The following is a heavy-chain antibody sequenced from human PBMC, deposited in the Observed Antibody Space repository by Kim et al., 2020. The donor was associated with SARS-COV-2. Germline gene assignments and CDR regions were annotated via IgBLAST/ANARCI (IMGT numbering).Heavy chain of an antibody. Sequence: SVKVSCKASGGTFSSYTISWVRQAPGQGLEWMGRIIPILGIANYAQKFQGRVTITADKSTSTAYMELSSLRSEDTAVYYCARHECSSTSCSMFGVDYWGQGTLVTVSS. D-gene: IGHD2-2*01. V-gene: IGHV1-69*02. J-gene: IGHJ4*02. CDR3: ARHECSSTSCSMFGVDY. CDR1: GGTFSSYT. CDR2: IIPILGIA.